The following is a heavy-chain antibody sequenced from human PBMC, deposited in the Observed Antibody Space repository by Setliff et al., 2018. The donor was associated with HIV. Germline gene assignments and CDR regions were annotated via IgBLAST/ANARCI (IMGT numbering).Heavy chain of an antibody. CDR1: GFTFSNYN. J-gene: IGHJ4*02. D-gene: IGHD1-7*01. CDR2: ITSTGINI. CDR3: ATDRGTY. Sequence: GGSLRLSCAASGFTFSNYNMNWVRQAPGKRLEWISFITSTGINIYYTDSVKGRFTVSRDNARNSLYLQMDSLRVEDTAVYYCATDRGTYWGQGTLVTVSS. V-gene: IGHV3-48*01.